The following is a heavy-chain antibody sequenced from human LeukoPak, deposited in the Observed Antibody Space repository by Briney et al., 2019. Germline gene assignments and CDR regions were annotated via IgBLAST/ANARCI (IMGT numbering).Heavy chain of an antibody. J-gene: IGHJ6*02. D-gene: IGHD6-13*01. CDR1: GGSISSGDYY. CDR3: ARHGDSSSWQRLPDYGMDV. V-gene: IGHV4-30-4*08. CDR2: IYYSGST. Sequence: PSQTLSLTCTVSGGSISSGDYYWSWIRQPPGKGLEWIGYIYYSGSTYYNPSLKSRVTISVDTSKNQFSLKLSSVTAADTAVYYCARHGDSSSWQRLPDYGMDVWGQGTTVTVSS.